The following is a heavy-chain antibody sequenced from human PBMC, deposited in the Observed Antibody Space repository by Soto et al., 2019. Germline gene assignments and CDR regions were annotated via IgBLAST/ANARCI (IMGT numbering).Heavy chain of an antibody. CDR3: ARERGGGYCSSTGCYGLHDY. Sequence: QVPLVQSGAEVKKPGASVKVSCKASGYTFTSYGITWVRQAPGQGLEWMGWISAYNGNTNYAQKLQGRVTMTTVTATSTAYMGLMSRSSDATAVYYCARERGGGYCSSTGCYGLHDYWGQGTLVTVSS. CDR2: ISAYNGNT. V-gene: IGHV1-18*01. D-gene: IGHD2-2*01. CDR1: GYTFTSYG. J-gene: IGHJ4*02.